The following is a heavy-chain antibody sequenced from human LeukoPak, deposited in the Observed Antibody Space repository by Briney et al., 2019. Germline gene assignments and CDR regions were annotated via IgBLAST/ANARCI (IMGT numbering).Heavy chain of an antibody. V-gene: IGHV1-24*01. CDR3: ATGKPYSSGWYFSDY. CDR2: FDPEDGET. D-gene: IGHD6-19*01. Sequence: ASVKVSCKVSGYTLTELSMHWVRPAPGKGLEWMGGFDPEDGETIYAQKFQGRVTMTEDTSTDTAYMELSSLRSEDTAVYYCATGKPYSSGWYFSDYWGQGTLVTVSS. CDR1: GYTLTELS. J-gene: IGHJ4*02.